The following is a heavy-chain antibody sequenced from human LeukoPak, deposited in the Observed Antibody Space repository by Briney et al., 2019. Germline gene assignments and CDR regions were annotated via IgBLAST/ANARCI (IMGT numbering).Heavy chain of an antibody. CDR3: ASCIVVVPTAIGSCAFDI. CDR2: IIPIFGTA. CDR1: GGTFSSYA. D-gene: IGHD2-2*01. V-gene: IGHV1-69*06. J-gene: IGHJ3*02. Sequence: SVKVSCKASGGTFSSYAISWVRQAPGQGLEWMGGIIPIFGTANYAQKFQGRVTITADKSTSTAYMELSSLRSEDTAVYYCASCIVVVPTAIGSCAFDIWGQGIMVTVSS.